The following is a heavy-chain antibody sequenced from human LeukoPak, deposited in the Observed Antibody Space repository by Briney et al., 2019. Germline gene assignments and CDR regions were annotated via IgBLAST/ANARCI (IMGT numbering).Heavy chain of an antibody. CDR3: ASVSPAIAVAGADAFDI. Sequence: ASVTVSRKASGYTFTGYYMHWVRQAPGQGLEWMGWINPNSGGTNYAQKFQGRVTMTRDTSISTAYMELSRLRSDDTAVYYCASVSPAIAVAGADAFDIWGQGTMVTVSS. CDR2: INPNSGGT. CDR1: GYTFTGYY. J-gene: IGHJ3*02. V-gene: IGHV1-2*02. D-gene: IGHD6-19*01.